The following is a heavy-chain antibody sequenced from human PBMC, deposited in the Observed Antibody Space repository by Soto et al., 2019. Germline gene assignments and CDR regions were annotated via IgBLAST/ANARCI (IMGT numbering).Heavy chain of an antibody. CDR1: GFTLSNFG. V-gene: IGHV3-23*01. Sequence: EVQLLESGGGLVQPGGSLRLSCAASGFTLSNFGMNWVRQAPGKGLEWVSGIGVSDDNTYYADSVKGRFTISRDNSKNTLYLQMNTLRAEDTAVYYCAKDKYYDWGQGPLVTVSS. J-gene: IGHJ4*02. D-gene: IGHD3-22*01. CDR3: AKDKYYD. CDR2: IGVSDDNT.